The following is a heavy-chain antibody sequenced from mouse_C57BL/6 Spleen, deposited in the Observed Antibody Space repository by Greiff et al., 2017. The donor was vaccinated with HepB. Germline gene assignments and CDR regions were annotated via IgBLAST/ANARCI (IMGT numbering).Heavy chain of an antibody. CDR3: ARKELGLGFAY. J-gene: IGHJ3*01. V-gene: IGHV5-17*01. CDR2: ISSGSSTI. CDR1: GFTFSDYG. Sequence: VQLKESGGGLVKPGGSLKLSCAASGFTFSDYGMHWVRQAPEKGLEWVAYISSGSSTIYYADTVKGRFTISRDNAKNTLFLQMTSLRSEDTAMYYCARKELGLGFAYWGQGTLVTVSA. D-gene: IGHD4-1*01.